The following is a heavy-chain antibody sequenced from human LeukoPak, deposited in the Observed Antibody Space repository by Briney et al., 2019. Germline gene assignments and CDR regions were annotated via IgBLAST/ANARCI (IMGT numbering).Heavy chain of an antibody. V-gene: IGHV4-59*11. J-gene: IGHJ4*02. CDR3: ATVKRGSIFGYFDF. CDR1: GGSISSHY. CDR2: LFDSVNT. D-gene: IGHD5-18*01. Sequence: SETLSLTCTVSGGSISSHYWSWIRQPPGKGLEWIAFLFDSVNTKDNPSLQSRLTLSADTSKNQFSLRLSSVTAADTAVYYCATVKRGSIFGYFDFWGQGIKVTVSS.